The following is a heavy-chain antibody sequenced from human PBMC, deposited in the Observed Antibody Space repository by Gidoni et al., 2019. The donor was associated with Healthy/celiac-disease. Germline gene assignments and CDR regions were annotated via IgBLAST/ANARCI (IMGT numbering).Heavy chain of an antibody. J-gene: IGHJ3*02. CDR1: GFTFDDYA. CDR3: AKALTTVTYLEAFDI. CDR2: ISWNSGSI. V-gene: IGHV3-9*01. Sequence: EVQLLESGGGLVQPGRYLRLSCSASGFTFDDYAMHWVRQAPGKGLEWVSGISWNSGSIGYADSVKGRFTISRDNAKNSLYLQMNSLRAEDTALYYCAKALTTVTYLEAFDIWGQGKMVTVSS. D-gene: IGHD4-17*01.